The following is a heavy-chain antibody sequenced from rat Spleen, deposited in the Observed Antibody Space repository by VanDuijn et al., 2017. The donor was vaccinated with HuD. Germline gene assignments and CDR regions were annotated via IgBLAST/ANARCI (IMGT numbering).Heavy chain of an antibody. CDR3: ARSDGTHYYLPFIY. V-gene: IGHV3-3*01. CDR2: INSAGST. Sequence: EVQLQESGPGLVKPSQSLSLTCSVTGHSIPNGYSWNWIRKFPGNKLEWMGYINSAGSTLYNPSLKSRISITRDTSKNPFFLQVNSVTTEDTATYYCARSDGTHYYLPFIYWGQGTLVTVSS. D-gene: IGHD1-12*02. J-gene: IGHJ3*01. CDR1: GHSIPNGYS.